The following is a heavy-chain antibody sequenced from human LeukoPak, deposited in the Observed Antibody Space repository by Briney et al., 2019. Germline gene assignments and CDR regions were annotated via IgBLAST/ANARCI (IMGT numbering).Heavy chain of an antibody. D-gene: IGHD3-22*01. CDR2: FDPEDGET. CDR3: VGTADYYDSSGYHPS. Sequence: ASVKVSCKVSGYTLTELSMHWVRQAPGKGLEWMGGFDPEDGETIYAQKFQGRVTMTEDTSTDTAYMELSSLRSEDTAVYYCVGTADYYDSSGYHPSWGQGTLVTVSS. V-gene: IGHV1-24*01. CDR1: GYTLTELS. J-gene: IGHJ5*02.